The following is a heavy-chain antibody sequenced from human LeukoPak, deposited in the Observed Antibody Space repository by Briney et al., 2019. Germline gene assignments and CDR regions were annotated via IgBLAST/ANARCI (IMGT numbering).Heavy chain of an antibody. D-gene: IGHD2-21*01. Sequence: PGRSLRLSCAASGFTFSSYGMHWVRQAPGKGLEWVAVIWYDGSNKYYADSVKGRFTISRDNSKNTLYLQMNSLRAEDTAVYYCAKEKTIHYYYHMDVWGKGTTVTVSS. CDR2: IWYDGSNK. V-gene: IGHV3-33*06. CDR1: GFTFSSYG. J-gene: IGHJ6*03. CDR3: AKEKTIHYYYHMDV.